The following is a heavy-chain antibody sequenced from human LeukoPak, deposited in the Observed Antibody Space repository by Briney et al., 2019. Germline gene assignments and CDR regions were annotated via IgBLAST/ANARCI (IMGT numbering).Heavy chain of an antibody. CDR3: AREDDWNYEDY. J-gene: IGHJ4*02. CDR1: GFTFSNYW. D-gene: IGHD1-7*01. Sequence: PGGSLRLSCAASGFTFSNYWMSWVRQAPGKGLEWVANIKQDGSEQYYVNSVKGRFTISRDNAKDSLYLQMNSLRAEDTAIYYCAREDDWNYEDYWGQGTLVTVSS. V-gene: IGHV3-7*01. CDR2: IKQDGSEQ.